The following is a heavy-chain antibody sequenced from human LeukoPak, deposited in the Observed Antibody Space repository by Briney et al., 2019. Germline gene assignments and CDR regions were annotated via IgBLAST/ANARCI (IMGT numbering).Heavy chain of an antibody. CDR1: GGSISSRDHY. CDR2: IFYSGST. J-gene: IGHJ4*02. Sequence: PSETLSLTCSVSGGSISSRDHYWSWIRQHPGKGLEWIGYIFYSGSTHYNPSLKSRVTISVDPSKNQFSLKLSSVTAADTAVYYCARGSDFFDYWGQGTLVTVSS. V-gene: IGHV4-31*03. CDR3: ARGSDFFDY.